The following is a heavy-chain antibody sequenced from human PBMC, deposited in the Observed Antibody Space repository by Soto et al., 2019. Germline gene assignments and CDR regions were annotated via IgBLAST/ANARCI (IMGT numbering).Heavy chain of an antibody. D-gene: IGHD3-22*01. J-gene: IGHJ1*01. V-gene: IGHV3-23*01. CDR1: GITISNYP. Sequence: EVQLLESGGGLVQPGGSLRLSCAASGITISNYPMSWVRQAPGKGLDWVSGISGSGDRTYYADSAKGRFTISKDISKNSLSLQLDNLGVEDTAVYFCVKDDGGYPSTAPHWGQGILVTVSS. CDR2: ISGSGDRT. CDR3: VKDDGGYPSTAPH.